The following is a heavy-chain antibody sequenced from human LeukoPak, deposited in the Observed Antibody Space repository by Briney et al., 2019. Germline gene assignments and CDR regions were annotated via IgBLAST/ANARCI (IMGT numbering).Heavy chain of an antibody. CDR3: ARASAAGADY. CDR1: GFTLGSYW. Sequence: GGSLRLSCAVSGFTLGSYWMHWVRQAPGKGLEWVSSISSSGTYIYYAESMKGRFTISRDNAKNSLYLQMNSLRVKDTAVYYCARASAAGADYWGQGTLVTVSS. CDR2: ISSSGTYI. D-gene: IGHD6-13*01. J-gene: IGHJ4*02. V-gene: IGHV3-21*01.